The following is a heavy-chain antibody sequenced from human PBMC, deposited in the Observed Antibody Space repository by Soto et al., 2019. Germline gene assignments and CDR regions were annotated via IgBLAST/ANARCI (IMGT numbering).Heavy chain of an antibody. CDR2: ISFDGRNT. J-gene: IGHJ4*02. CDR3: ARDDYPYYDASSVYHLDY. D-gene: IGHD3-22*01. CDR1: GFTFNNYG. V-gene: IGHV3-30*03. Sequence: PGGSLRLSCSASGFTFNNYGMHWVRQAPGKGMEWVVVISFDGRNTDYLDSVKGRFTISRDNSKNTLYLEMTSLRAEDTAVYYCARDDYPYYDASSVYHLDYWGLGA.